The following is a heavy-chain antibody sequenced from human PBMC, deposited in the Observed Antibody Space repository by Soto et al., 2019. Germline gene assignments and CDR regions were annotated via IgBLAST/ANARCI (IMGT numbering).Heavy chain of an antibody. D-gene: IGHD2-15*01. CDR3: ARAGSRRYCSGGSCYSLSY. CDR1: GGSFSGYY. Sequence: QVQLQQWGAGLLKPSETLSLTCAVYGGSFSGYYWSWIRQPPGKGLEWIGEINHSGSTNYNPSLKRRVTISVDTSKNQFSLKLSSVTAADTAVYYCARAGSRRYCSGGSCYSLSYWGQGTLVTVSS. V-gene: IGHV4-34*01. CDR2: INHSGST. J-gene: IGHJ4*02.